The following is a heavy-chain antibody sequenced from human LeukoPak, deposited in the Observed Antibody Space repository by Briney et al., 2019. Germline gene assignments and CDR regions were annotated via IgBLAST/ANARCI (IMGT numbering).Heavy chain of an antibody. J-gene: IGHJ5*02. V-gene: IGHV4-4*07. CDR1: GGSISSYY. D-gene: IGHD2-2*01. CDR3: ARQFSEGYCSSTSCWLGHPPSWFDP. CDR2: IYTSGST. Sequence: SETLSLTCTVSGGSISSYYWSWIRQPAGKGLEWIGRIYTSGSTNYNPSLKSRVTISVDTSKNQFSLKLSSVTAADTAVYYCARQFSEGYCSSTSCWLGHPPSWFDPWSQGTLVTVSS.